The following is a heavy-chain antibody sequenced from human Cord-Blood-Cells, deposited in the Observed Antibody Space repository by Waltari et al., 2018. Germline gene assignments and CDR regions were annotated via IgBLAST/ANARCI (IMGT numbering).Heavy chain of an antibody. J-gene: IGHJ4*02. Sequence: EVQLVESGGGLVQPGGSLKLSCAASGFTFSGSAMHWVRQASGKGLEWVGRIRSKANSYATAYAASVKGRFTISRDDSKNTAYLQMNSLKTEDTAVYYCTRPGYGDDYWGQGTLVTVSS. D-gene: IGHD4-17*01. CDR1: GFTFSGSA. V-gene: IGHV3-73*02. CDR2: IRSKANSYAT. CDR3: TRPGYGDDY.